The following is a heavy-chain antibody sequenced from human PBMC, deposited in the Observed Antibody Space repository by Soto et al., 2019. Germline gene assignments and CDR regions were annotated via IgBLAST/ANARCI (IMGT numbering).Heavy chain of an antibody. J-gene: IGHJ4*02. V-gene: IGHV1-3*01. CDR3: ARDIWFGGPPGGAGMH. Sequence: QVQLVQSGAEVKKPGASVKVSCKASGYTFTSYAMHWVRQAPGQRLEWMGWINAGNGNTKYSQKFQGRVTITRATSASTAYMELGSLRSEDTAVYYCARDIWFGGPPGGAGMHWGQGTLVTVSS. CDR2: INAGNGNT. CDR1: GYTFTSYA. D-gene: IGHD3-10*01.